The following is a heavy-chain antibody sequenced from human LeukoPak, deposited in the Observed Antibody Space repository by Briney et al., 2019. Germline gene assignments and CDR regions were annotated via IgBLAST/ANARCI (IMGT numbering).Heavy chain of an antibody. D-gene: IGHD6-13*01. CDR3: ARGYSSSWYNWLDP. V-gene: IGHV3-30*04. Sequence: GGSLRLSCAASGFTFSSYAMHWVRQAPGKGLEWVAVISYDGSNKYYADSVKGRFTISRDNSKNTLYLQMNSLRAEDTAVYYCARGYSSSWYNWLDPWGQGTLVTVSS. J-gene: IGHJ5*02. CDR1: GFTFSSYA. CDR2: ISYDGSNK.